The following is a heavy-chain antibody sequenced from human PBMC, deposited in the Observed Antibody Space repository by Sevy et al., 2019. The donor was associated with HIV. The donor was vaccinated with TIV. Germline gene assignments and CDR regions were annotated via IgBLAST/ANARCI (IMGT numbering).Heavy chain of an antibody. D-gene: IGHD1-26*01. CDR3: AGENAWGRGYS. J-gene: IGHJ4*02. CDR1: SASITSYY. V-gene: IGHV4-59*08. Sequence: SETLSLTCTVSSASITSYYYSWIRQPPGKGLEWIAYTYYSGSTNYNPSLKSRVTISIDTSKNQLSLRLSSVTAADTAMYYCAGENAWGRGYSWGQGTLVTVSS. CDR2: TYYSGST.